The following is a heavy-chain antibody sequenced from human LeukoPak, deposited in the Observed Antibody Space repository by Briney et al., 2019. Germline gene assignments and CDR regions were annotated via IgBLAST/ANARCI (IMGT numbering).Heavy chain of an antibody. CDR1: GXSISTYY. CDR2: IYYTEST. J-gene: IGHJ2*01. CDR3: ARREDFWYFDL. Sequence: SETLSLTCTLSGXSISTYYGSWLRQPPGKGLESIGYIYYTESTYYNPSLKSRVTFSVNTSKNHFSLNLISVTAADTAVYYCARREDFWYFDLWGRGTLVTVSS. V-gene: IGHV4-59*08.